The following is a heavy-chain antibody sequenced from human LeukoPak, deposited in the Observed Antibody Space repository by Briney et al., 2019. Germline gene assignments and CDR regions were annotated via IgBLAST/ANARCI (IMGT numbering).Heavy chain of an antibody. CDR1: GFAFRNYW. CDR2: INRDGRAT. CDR3: ARDPYEILTGPYFDY. Sequence: GGSLRLSCAASGFAFRNYWMHWVRQGPGKGLLWVSRINRDGRATSYADSVKGRFTISRDNAKNTLYLQMNSLRAEDTAVYYCARDPYEILTGPYFDYWGQEALVTVSS. D-gene: IGHD3-9*01. J-gene: IGHJ4*02. V-gene: IGHV3-74*01.